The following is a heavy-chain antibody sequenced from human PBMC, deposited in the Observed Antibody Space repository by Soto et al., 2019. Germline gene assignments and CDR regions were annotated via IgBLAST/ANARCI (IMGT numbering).Heavy chain of an antibody. CDR3: AGGYISGWSRGGSRGGYFDY. CDR1: GFTISNYE. J-gene: IGHJ4*02. D-gene: IGHD6-19*01. V-gene: IGHV3-48*03. Sequence: EVQLVESGGGLVQPGGSLRLSCAASGFTISNYEMNWVRQAPGKGLEWLSYIGSSGSSGSTIYYADSVKGRFTISRDNTKTSLSLQMHSLRAEDTAVYYCAGGYISGWSRGGSRGGYFDYWGQGTLVTVSS. CDR2: IGSSGSSGSTI.